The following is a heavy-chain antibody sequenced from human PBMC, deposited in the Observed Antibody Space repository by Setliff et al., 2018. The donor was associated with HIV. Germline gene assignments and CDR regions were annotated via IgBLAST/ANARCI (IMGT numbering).Heavy chain of an antibody. Sequence: PSETLSLTCAVYGGSFSGYYWSWIRQPPGKGLEWIGEINDNGSTNYNPSRKSLVTISVDTSKNQFSLKLSSVTAADTAVYYCARVRGRYYYHYAMDVWGQGTTVTVSS. J-gene: IGHJ6*02. CDR1: GGSFSGYY. V-gene: IGHV4-34*01. CDR2: INDNGST. D-gene: IGHD3-10*01. CDR3: ARVRGRYYYHYAMDV.